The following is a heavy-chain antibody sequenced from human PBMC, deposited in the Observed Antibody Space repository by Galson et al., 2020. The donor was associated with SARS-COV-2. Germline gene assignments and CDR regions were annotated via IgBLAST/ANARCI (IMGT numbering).Heavy chain of an antibody. CDR1: GGSISRSSYY. CDR2: IYYSGDT. J-gene: IGHJ4*02. D-gene: IGHD1-1*01. Sequence: SETLSLTCTVSGGSISRSSYYWVWIRQPPGKGLEWIGSIYYSGDTYYNPSLKSQVTVSVDTSKSHFSLRLSSVTAADTAVYYCSASLYSTWNYVDSWGQGTLVTVSS. V-gene: IGHV4-39*07. CDR3: SASLYSTWNYVDS.